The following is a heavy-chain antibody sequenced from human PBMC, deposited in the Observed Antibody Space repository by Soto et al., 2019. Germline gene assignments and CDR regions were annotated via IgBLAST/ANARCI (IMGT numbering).Heavy chain of an antibody. CDR1: GFTFSSYA. J-gene: IGHJ6*02. CDR2: ISYDGSNK. CDR3: ARTTT. Sequence: QVQLVESGGGVVQPGRSLRLSCAASGFTFSSYAMHWVRQAPGKGLEWVAVISYDGSNKYYADSVKGRFTISRDNSKNTLYLQMNSLSAEDTAVYYCARTTTWGQGTTVTVSS. V-gene: IGHV3-30-3*01. D-gene: IGHD4-17*01.